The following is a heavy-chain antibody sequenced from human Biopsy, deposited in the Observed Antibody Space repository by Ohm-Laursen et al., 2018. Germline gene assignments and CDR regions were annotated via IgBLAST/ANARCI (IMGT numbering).Heavy chain of an antibody. J-gene: IGHJ5*02. CDR1: GFTFSSHA. Sequence: SLSLSCSASGFTFSSHAMSWVRQAPGKGLECVSVINGSGGSTYYADPVKGRFTISRDNSKNTLYLQMNSLRAEDSAMYYCARDLYDFCGGCPFDPWGQGTLVTVS. CDR2: INGSGGST. V-gene: IGHV3-23*01. CDR3: ARDLYDFCGGCPFDP. D-gene: IGHD3-3*01.